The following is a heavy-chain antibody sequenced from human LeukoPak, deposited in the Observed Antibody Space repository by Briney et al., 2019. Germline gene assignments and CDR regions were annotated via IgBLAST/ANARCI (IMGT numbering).Heavy chain of an antibody. J-gene: IGHJ3*02. CDR2: ISSSSSTI. D-gene: IGHD3-10*01. Sequence: QPGGSLRLSCAASGFTFSSYSMNWVRQAPGKGLEWVSYISSSSSTIYYADSVKGRFTISRVNAKNSLYLQMNSLRAEDTAVYYCARDPDYYGSGDAFDIWGQGTMVTVSS. CDR3: ARDPDYYGSGDAFDI. V-gene: IGHV3-48*01. CDR1: GFTFSSYS.